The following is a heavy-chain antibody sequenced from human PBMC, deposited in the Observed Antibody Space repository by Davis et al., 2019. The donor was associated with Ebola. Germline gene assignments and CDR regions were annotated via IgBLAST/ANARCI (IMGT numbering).Heavy chain of an antibody. CDR2: ISSNGGST. Sequence: PGGSLRLSCAASGFTFSSYAMHWVRQAPGKGLEYVSAISSNGGSTYYADSVKGRFTIFRDNSKNTLYLQMGSLRAEDMAVYYCARDDRGGTFDYWGQGTLVTVSS. V-gene: IGHV3-64*02. D-gene: IGHD1-26*01. CDR3: ARDDRGGTFDY. J-gene: IGHJ4*02. CDR1: GFTFSSYA.